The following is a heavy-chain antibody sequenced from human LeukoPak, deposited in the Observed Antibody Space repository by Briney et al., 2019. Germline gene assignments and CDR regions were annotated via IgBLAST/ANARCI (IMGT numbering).Heavy chain of an antibody. CDR2: INGDESST. CDR1: GFTFSSYW. CDR3: ARDVSASWLNWFDP. J-gene: IGHJ5*02. D-gene: IGHD3-3*02. Sequence: GGSLRLSCVASGFTFSSYWMYWVRQAPGKGLVWVSRINGDESSTSYADSVKGRFTISRDNAKNTLYLQINSLRAEDTAVYYCARDVSASWLNWFDPWGQGTLVTVSS. V-gene: IGHV3-74*01.